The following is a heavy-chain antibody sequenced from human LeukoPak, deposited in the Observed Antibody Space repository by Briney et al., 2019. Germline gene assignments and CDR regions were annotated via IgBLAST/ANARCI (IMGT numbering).Heavy chain of an antibody. CDR2: IYTSGST. V-gene: IGHV4-4*07. CDR3: ARTNLGVETFGFDP. CDR1: GGSISSYY. D-gene: IGHD3-10*01. J-gene: IGHJ5*02. Sequence: SETLSPTCTVSGGSISSYYWSWIRQPAGKGLEWIGRIYTSGSTNYNPSLKSRVTMSVDTSKNQFSLKLSSVTAADTAVYYCARTNLGVETFGFDPWGQGTLVTVSS.